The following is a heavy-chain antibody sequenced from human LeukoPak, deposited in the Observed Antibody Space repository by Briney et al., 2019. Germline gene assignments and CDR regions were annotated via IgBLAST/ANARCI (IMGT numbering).Heavy chain of an antibody. CDR3: ARHFAYSSSAYFDY. Sequence: SETLSLTCSVSGGSVSSYYWSWIRQPPGKGLEWIGYVYYTGSTNYNPSLKSRVTMFEDKSKNQFSLRLSSVTVADTAVYYCARHFAYSSSAYFDYWGQGSLVTVSS. CDR1: GGSVSSYY. J-gene: IGHJ4*02. D-gene: IGHD6-6*01. V-gene: IGHV4-59*08. CDR2: VYYTGST.